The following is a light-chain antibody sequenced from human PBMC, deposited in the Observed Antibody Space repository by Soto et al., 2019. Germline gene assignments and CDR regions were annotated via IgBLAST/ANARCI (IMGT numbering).Light chain of an antibody. CDR2: GAS. CDR3: QQYNKWHPET. CDR1: QSVSRK. J-gene: IGKJ1*01. V-gene: IGKV3-15*01. Sequence: EIVMTQSPATLSVSPGARSTLSCRASQSVSRKLAWYQQKPGQAPRLLIYGASTRATGIPARFSGSGSWTEFTLTISSLKSEDFAVYYCQQYNKWHPETFGQGTKVDI.